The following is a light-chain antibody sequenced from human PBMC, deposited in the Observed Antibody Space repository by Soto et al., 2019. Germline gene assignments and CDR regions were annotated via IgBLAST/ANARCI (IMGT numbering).Light chain of an antibody. V-gene: IGLV2-11*01. CDR2: DVS. J-gene: IGLJ7*01. Sequence: QSTLTQPRSVSGSPGQSVTISCTGTSSDVGGYNYVSWYQQNPGKAPKLMIYDVSKRPSGVPDRFSGSKSGNTASLTISGLQAEDEADYYCCSYAGSYTYAVFGGGTQLTVL. CDR3: CSYAGSYTYAV. CDR1: SSDVGGYNY.